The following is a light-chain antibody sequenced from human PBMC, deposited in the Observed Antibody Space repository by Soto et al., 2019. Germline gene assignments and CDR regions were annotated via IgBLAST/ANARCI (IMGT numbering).Light chain of an antibody. CDR2: GAS. J-gene: IGKJ1*01. V-gene: IGKV3-20*01. CDR3: QQYGSSPKT. CDR1: QSVSSSY. Sequence: EIVLTQSPGTLSLSPGERATLSCRASQSVSSSYLAWYQQKPGQAPRLLIYGASSRATGIPDRFSGSGSGTDFTLTISRLEPEDFAVYYCQQYGSSPKTCGHGTKVDIK.